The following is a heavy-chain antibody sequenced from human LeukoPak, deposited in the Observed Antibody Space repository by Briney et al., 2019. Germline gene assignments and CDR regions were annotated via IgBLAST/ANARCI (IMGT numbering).Heavy chain of an antibody. V-gene: IGHV1-24*01. CDR1: GFTLSELS. Sequence: ASVKVSCKVSGFTLSELSMHWVRQAPGKGLQWVGGFDPKDGEAVYAERFRGRVILTDGRPSNTAYMDLSSLGADDTAAYYCATGVICATTTCPGYGNYYYFMDVRGEGTTVTV. D-gene: IGHD3-10*01. CDR2: FDPKDGEA. CDR3: ATGVICATTTCPGYGNYYYFMDV. J-gene: IGHJ6*03.